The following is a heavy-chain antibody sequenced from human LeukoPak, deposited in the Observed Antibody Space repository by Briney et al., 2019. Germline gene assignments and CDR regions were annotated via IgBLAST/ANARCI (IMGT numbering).Heavy chain of an antibody. CDR3: AKDGIPSTGYFDY. V-gene: IGHV3-30*02. CDR1: GFTFSSYG. J-gene: IGHJ4*02. CDR2: IRYDGSNK. D-gene: IGHD5-18*01. Sequence: PGGSLRLSCAASGFTFSSYGMHWVRQAPGKGLEWVAFIRYDGSNKYYADSVKGRFTISRGNSKNTLYLQMNSLRAEDTAVYYCAKDGIPSTGYFDYWGQGTLVTVSS.